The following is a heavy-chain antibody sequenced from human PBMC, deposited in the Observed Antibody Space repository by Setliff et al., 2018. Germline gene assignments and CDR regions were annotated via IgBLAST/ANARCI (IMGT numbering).Heavy chain of an antibody. D-gene: IGHD6-19*01. CDR2: ISWNSYHI. CDR3: VKSDRDSSGWHPDY. J-gene: IGHJ4*02. V-gene: IGHV3-9*01. CDR1: GFTFSNHW. Sequence: GGSLRLSCAASGFTFSNHWMHWVRQTPGKGLEWVSGISWNSYHIDYAGSVRGRFTISRDNAKNSLYLQMNSLTTEDTAFYYCVKSDRDSSGWHPDYWGQGTLVTVSS.